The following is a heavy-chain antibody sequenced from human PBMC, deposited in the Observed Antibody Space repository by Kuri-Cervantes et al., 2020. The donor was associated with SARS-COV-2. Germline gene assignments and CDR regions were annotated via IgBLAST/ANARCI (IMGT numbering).Heavy chain of an antibody. Sequence: SVKVSCKASGGTFSSYTISWVRQAPGQGLEWMGRIIPILGIANYAQKFQGRVTITADKSTSTAYMELSSLRSEDTAVYYCARGGDFGEFDYWGQGTLVTVSS. V-gene: IGHV1-69*02. CDR1: GGTFSSYT. D-gene: IGHD3-16*01. CDR2: IIPILGIA. CDR3: ARGGDFGEFDY. J-gene: IGHJ4*02.